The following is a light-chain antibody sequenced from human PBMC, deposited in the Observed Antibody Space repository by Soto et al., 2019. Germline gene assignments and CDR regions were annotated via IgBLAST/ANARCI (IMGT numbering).Light chain of an antibody. CDR1: RSNIGKNF. Sequence: QSVLTQPPSVSAAPGQRVSISCSGSRSNIGKNFVSWYQQLPGTAPKLLIYEHDKRPAGIPDRFSGSKSGTSATLVITGLQTGDEADYYCGTWDSSLSAGVFGGGTQLTVL. V-gene: IGLV1-51*01. CDR2: EHD. J-gene: IGLJ3*02. CDR3: GTWDSSLSAGV.